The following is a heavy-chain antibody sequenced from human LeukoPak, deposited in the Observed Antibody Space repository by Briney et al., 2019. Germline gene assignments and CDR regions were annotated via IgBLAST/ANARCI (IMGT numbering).Heavy chain of an antibody. D-gene: IGHD2-2*02. CDR2: IIPIFGTA. J-gene: IGHJ6*02. CDR1: GGTFSSYA. Sequence: GASVKVSCKASGGTFSSYAISWVRQAPGQGLEWMGGIIPIFGTANYAQKFQGRVTITADESTSTAYMELSSLRSEDTAVYYCARGWYQLLYRYYYYYGMDVWGQGTTVTVSS. CDR3: ARGWYQLLYRYYYYYGMDV. V-gene: IGHV1-69*13.